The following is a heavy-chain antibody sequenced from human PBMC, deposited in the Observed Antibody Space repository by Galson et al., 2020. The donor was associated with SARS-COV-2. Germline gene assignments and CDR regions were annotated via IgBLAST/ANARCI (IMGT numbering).Heavy chain of an antibody. J-gene: IGHJ4*02. CDR3: ARGEVWHSGGFDY. D-gene: IGHD3-16*01. Sequence: GGSLRLSCAASGFTFSSYGMHWVRQAPGKGLEWVAVIWYDGSNKYYADSVKGRFTISRDNSKNTLYLQMNSLRAEDTAVYYCARGEVWHSGGFDYWCQGTLVTVSS. CDR1: GFTFSSYG. CDR2: IWYDGSNK. V-gene: IGHV3-33*08.